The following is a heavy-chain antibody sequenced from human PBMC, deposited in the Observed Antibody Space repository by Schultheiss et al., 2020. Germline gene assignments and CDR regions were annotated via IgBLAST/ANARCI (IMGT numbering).Heavy chain of an antibody. V-gene: IGHV3-23*01. CDR2: ISGSGGST. Sequence: GGSLRLSCAASGFTFSTYAMSWVRQAPGKGLEWVSGISGSGGSTYYADSVKGRFTISRDNAKNTLYLQMNSLRAEDTAVYYCARGLGGNYYYYGMDVWGQGTTVTVS. CDR1: GFTFSTYA. D-gene: IGHD3-16*01. J-gene: IGHJ6*02. CDR3: ARGLGGNYYYYGMDV.